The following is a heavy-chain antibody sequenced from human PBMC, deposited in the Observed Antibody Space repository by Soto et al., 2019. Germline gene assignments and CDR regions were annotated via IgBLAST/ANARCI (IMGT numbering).Heavy chain of an antibody. CDR3: ARDVSPGSSSLYLDAFDI. V-gene: IGHV3-7*05. CDR2: INRDGSKK. Sequence: EVQLEESGGDLVQPGGSLRLSCAASGFTLSSYWMTWVRQAPGKGLEWVANINRDGSKKSYLDSVRGRFSLSRDNVRNSLYLQMDSLRADDTDLYYCARDVSPGSSSLYLDAFDIWGQGTMVTVSS. J-gene: IGHJ3*02. D-gene: IGHD6-13*01. CDR1: GFTLSSYW.